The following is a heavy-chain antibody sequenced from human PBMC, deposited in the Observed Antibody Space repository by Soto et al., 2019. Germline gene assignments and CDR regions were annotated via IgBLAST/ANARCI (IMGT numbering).Heavy chain of an antibody. CDR2: ISGSGGST. V-gene: IGHV3-23*01. D-gene: IGHD2-2*01. Sequence: PGGSLRLSCAASGFTFSSYAMSWVRQAPGKGLEWVSAISGSGGSTYYADSVKGRFTISRDNSKNTLYLQMNSLRAEDTAVYYCAKNPIGYCSSTSCPNYYYYGMDVWGQGTTVTGLL. CDR3: AKNPIGYCSSTSCPNYYYYGMDV. J-gene: IGHJ6*02. CDR1: GFTFSSYA.